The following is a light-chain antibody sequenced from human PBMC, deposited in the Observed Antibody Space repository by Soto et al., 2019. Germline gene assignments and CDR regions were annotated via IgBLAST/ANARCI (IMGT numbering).Light chain of an antibody. Sequence: QSVLTQPPSASGTPGQRVTISCSGTSSNIGSNYVYWYQQLPGTAPKLLIYSNNQRSSGVPDRFSGSKSGTSASLAITGLRSEDEADYYCSAWDDTLSGFYVFGTGTKVTAL. CDR2: SNN. J-gene: IGLJ1*01. V-gene: IGLV1-47*02. CDR1: SSNIGSNY. CDR3: SAWDDTLSGFYV.